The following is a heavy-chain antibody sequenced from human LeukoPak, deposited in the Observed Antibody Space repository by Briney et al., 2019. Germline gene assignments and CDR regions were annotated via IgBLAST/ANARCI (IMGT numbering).Heavy chain of an antibody. D-gene: IGHD3-10*01. Sequence: PGGSLRLSCAASGFTFSSYAMHWVRQAPGKGLEWEAVISYDGSNKYYADSVKGRFTISRDNSKNTLYLQMNSLRAEDTAVYYCASWGDGSGSQYFDYWGQGTLVTVSS. CDR3: ASWGDGSGSQYFDY. CDR2: ISYDGSNK. J-gene: IGHJ4*02. CDR1: GFTFSSYA. V-gene: IGHV3-30-3*01.